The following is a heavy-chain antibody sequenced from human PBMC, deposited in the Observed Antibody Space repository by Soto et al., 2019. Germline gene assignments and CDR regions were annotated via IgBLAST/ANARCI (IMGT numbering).Heavy chain of an antibody. D-gene: IGHD2-2*01. CDR2: ISGSGGST. CDR3: AKDPLIVVVPAAYFSEDAFDI. J-gene: IGHJ3*02. V-gene: IGHV3-23*01. Sequence: PGGSLRLSCAASGFTFSSYAMSWVRQAPGKGLEWVSAISGSGGSTYYADSVKGRFTISRDNSKNTLYLQMNSLRAEDTAVYYCAKDPLIVVVPAAYFSEDAFDIWGQGTMVTVSS. CDR1: GFTFSSYA.